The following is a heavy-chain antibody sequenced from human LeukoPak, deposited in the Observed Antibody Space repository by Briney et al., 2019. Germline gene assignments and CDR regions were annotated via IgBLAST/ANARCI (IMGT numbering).Heavy chain of an antibody. CDR2: IYNSGST. V-gene: IGHV4-59*11. Sequence: PSETLSLTCAVSGGPIISHYWSWIRQPPGKGLEWIGYIYNSGSTDYNPSLRSRVTISINTSKNQFSLKLTSVTAADSAVYYCVRDALEGYDSYYYKGVWGRGTRVTVSS. J-gene: IGHJ6*03. CDR1: GGPIISHY. D-gene: IGHD1-1*01. CDR3: VRDALEGYDSYYYKGV.